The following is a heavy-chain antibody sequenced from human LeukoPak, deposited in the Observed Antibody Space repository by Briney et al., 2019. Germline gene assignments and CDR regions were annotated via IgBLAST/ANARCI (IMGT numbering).Heavy chain of an antibody. CDR1: GYTFTSYY. D-gene: IGHD5-18*01. V-gene: IGHV1-46*01. CDR2: INPSGGST. J-gene: IGHJ4*02. CDR3: ALGGRTAMVTRY. Sequence: ASVKVSCKASGYTFTSYYMHWVRQAPGQGLEWMGIINPSGGSTSYVQKFQGRVTMTRDTSTSTVYMELSSLRSEDTAVYYCALGGRTAMVTRYWGQGTLVTVSS.